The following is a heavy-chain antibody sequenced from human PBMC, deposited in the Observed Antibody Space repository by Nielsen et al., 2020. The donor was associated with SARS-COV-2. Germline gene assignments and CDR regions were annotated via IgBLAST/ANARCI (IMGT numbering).Heavy chain of an antibody. CDR2: ISHDGKTK. J-gene: IGHJ4*02. V-gene: IGHV3-30*04. Sequence: GESLKISCAASGFTLSYYPMHWVRQAPGKGLEWVAIISHDGKTKYYADSVKGRFTISRDNSKNTLFLEMNGLRPEDTSMYYCARDVGGWMFFDLWGPGTLVTVS. CDR3: ARDVGGWMFFDL. D-gene: IGHD6-19*01. CDR1: GFTLSYYP.